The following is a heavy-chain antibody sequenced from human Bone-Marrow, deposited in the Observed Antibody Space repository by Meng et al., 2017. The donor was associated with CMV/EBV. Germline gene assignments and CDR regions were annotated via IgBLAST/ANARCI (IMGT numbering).Heavy chain of an antibody. CDR2: IYSGGST. Sequence: GESLKISCAASGFTVSSNYMSWVRQAPGKGLEWVSVIYSGGSTYYADSVKGRFTISRDNSKNTLYLQMNSLRAEDTAVYYCARDDTQETYYYGMDVWGQGTTVTVSS. V-gene: IGHV3-66*02. CDR1: GFTVSSNY. CDR3: ARDDTQETYYYGMDV. D-gene: IGHD1-1*01. J-gene: IGHJ6*02.